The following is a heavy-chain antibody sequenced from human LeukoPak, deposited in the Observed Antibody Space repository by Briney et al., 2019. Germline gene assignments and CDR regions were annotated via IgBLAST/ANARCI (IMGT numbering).Heavy chain of an antibody. Sequence: SVKVSCKASGNSISNYAVSWVRQAPGQGFEWMGGIIPIFGTADYAQKFQGRVTITADQSTSTTYMALSSLKSEDTTTYYCTTRACHAGGCSSSFYYYYGLHFWGQGTTVSVSS. CDR3: TTRACHAGGCSSSFYYYYGLHF. J-gene: IGHJ6*02. V-gene: IGHV1-69*13. CDR2: IIPIFGTA. D-gene: IGHD3-16*01. CDR1: GNSISNYA.